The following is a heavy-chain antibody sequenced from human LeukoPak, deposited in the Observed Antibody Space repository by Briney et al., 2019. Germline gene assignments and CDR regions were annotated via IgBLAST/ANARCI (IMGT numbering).Heavy chain of an antibody. D-gene: IGHD7-27*01. J-gene: IGHJ5*02. CDR3: ARGIGLTGIKNWFDP. CDR1: GGSISSGSYY. Sequence: SETLSLTCTVSGGSISSGSYYWSWIRQPAGKGLEWIGRIYTSGSTNYNPSLKSRVTISVDTSKNQFSLKLSSVTAADTAVYYCARGIGLTGIKNWFDPWGQGTLVTVSS. V-gene: IGHV4-61*02. CDR2: IYTSGST.